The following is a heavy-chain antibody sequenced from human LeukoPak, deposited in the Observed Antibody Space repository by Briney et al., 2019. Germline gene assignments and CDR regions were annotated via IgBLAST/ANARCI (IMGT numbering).Heavy chain of an antibody. CDR1: GGSISSYY. CDR3: ARGIRPRTVSLGY. D-gene: IGHD4-17*01. CDR2: IYYSGST. Sequence: SETLSLTCTVSGGSISSYYWSWIRQPPGKGLEWIGYIYYSGSTNYNPSLKSRVTISVDTSKNQFSLKLSSVTAADTAVYYCARGIRPRTVSLGYWGQGTLVTVSS. V-gene: IGHV4-59*08. J-gene: IGHJ4*02.